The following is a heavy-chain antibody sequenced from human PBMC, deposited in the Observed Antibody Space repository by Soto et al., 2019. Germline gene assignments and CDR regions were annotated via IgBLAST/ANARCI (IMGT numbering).Heavy chain of an antibody. CDR3: ENTRYDYAWGSYPCVPYYYYGMYV. Sequence: SGPTLVNPTQTLTLTCTFSGFSLSTSGVGVGWIRQPPGKALEWLALIYWNDDKRYSPSLKSRLTITKDTSKNQVVLTMTNMDPVDTDTYYCENTRYDYAWGSYPCVPYYYYGMYVCGQGT. D-gene: IGHD3-16*01. V-gene: IGHV2-5*01. CDR1: GFSLSTSGVG. CDR2: IYWNDDK. J-gene: IGHJ6*02.